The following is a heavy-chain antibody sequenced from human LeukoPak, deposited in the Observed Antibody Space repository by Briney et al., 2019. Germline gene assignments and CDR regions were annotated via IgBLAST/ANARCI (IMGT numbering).Heavy chain of an antibody. CDR3: AKSSGWYILFDY. V-gene: IGHV3-74*01. CDR2: INSDGSST. D-gene: IGHD6-19*01. J-gene: IGHJ4*02. CDR1: GFTFSSHW. Sequence: GGSLRLSCAASGFTFSSHWMHWVRQAPGKGLVWVSRINSDGSSTSYADSVKGRFTISRDNAKNTLYLQMNSLRAEDTAVYYCAKSSGWYILFDYWGQGTLVTVSS.